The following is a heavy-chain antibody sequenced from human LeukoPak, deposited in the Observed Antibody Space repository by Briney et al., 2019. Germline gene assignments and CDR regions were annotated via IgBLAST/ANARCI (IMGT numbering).Heavy chain of an antibody. CDR2: INTDGSST. J-gene: IGHJ4*02. Sequence: GGSLRLSCAASGFTFSSYWMHWVRQAPGKGLVWVSRINTDGSSTSYADSVKGRFTISRDNSKNTLYLQMNSLRAEDTAVYYCARDYKGYCSSTSCPGGGFDYWGQGTLVTVSS. CDR3: ARDYKGYCSSTSCPGGGFDY. D-gene: IGHD2-2*01. CDR1: GFTFSSYW. V-gene: IGHV3-74*01.